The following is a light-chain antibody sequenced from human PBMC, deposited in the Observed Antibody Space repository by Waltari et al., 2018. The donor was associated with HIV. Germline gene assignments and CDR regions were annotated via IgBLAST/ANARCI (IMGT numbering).Light chain of an antibody. CDR1: STNRETNN. CDR2: SNN. CDR3: AAWDDSLNGVV. Sequence: QSVLTQPPSASGTPGHTVPIPCSGCSTNRETNNSHWYQQLPGTPPKLLIYSNNQRPSGVPDRFSGSKSGTSASLAISGLQSEDEADYYCAAWDDSLNGVVFGGGTKLTVL. V-gene: IGLV1-44*01. J-gene: IGLJ2*01.